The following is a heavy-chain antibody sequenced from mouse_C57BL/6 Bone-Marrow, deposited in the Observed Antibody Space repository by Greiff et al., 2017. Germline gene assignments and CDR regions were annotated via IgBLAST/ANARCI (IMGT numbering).Heavy chain of an antibody. CDR3: ARRGSYYFDY. Sequence: VQLQQPGAELVMPGASVKLSCKASGYTFTSYWMHWVKQRPGQGLEWIGEIDPSDSYTNYNQKFKGKSTLTVNTSSSTAYMQPSSLTSEDSAVYYCARRGSYYFDYWGQGTTLTVSS. CDR1: GYTFTSYW. D-gene: IGHD1-1*01. CDR2: IDPSDSYT. J-gene: IGHJ2*01. V-gene: IGHV1-69*01.